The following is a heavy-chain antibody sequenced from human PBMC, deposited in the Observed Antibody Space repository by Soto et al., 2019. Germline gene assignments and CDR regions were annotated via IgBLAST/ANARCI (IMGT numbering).Heavy chain of an antibody. CDR2: ISSSSSTI. V-gene: IGHV3-48*02. J-gene: IGHJ6*02. Sequence: GGSLRLSCAASGFTFSSYSMNWVRQAPGKGLEWVSYISSSSSTIYYADSVKGRFTISRDNAKNSLYLQMNSLRDEDTAVYYCARDSKAYGTYYYYGMDVWGQGTTVTVSS. CDR3: ARDSKAYGTYYYYGMDV. CDR1: GFTFSSYS. D-gene: IGHD3-10*01.